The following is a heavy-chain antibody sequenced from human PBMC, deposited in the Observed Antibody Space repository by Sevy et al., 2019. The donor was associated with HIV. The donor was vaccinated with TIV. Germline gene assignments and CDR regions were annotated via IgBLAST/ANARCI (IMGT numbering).Heavy chain of an antibody. CDR3: ARDSDGSGHYYADYFDY. J-gene: IGHJ4*02. CDR1: GYTFTTYP. Sequence: ASVKVSCKASGYTFTTYPIGWARQAPGRGLEWMGWISTYSGETRDAQKFQGRATMTTDTSTSTAYLELRSLRSDDTAVYYCARDSDGSGHYYADYFDYWGQGTLVTVSS. D-gene: IGHD3-22*01. V-gene: IGHV1-18*01. CDR2: ISTYSGET.